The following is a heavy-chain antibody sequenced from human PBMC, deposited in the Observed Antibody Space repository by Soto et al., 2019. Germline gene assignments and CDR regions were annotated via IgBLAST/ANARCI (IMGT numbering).Heavy chain of an antibody. CDR3: ARDGSSYGYFDY. J-gene: IGHJ4*02. D-gene: IGHD5-18*01. Sequence: GGSLRLSCAASGFTFSSYGMHWVRQAPGKGLEWVAVIWYDGSNKYYADSVKGRFTISRDNSKNTLYLQMNSLRAEDTAVYYCARDGSSYGYFDYWGQGTLVTVS. CDR1: GFTFSSYG. V-gene: IGHV3-33*08. CDR2: IWYDGSNK.